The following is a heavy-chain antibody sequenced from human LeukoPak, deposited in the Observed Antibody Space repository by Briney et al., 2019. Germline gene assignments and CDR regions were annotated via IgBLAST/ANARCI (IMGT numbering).Heavy chain of an antibody. V-gene: IGHV3-74*01. J-gene: IGHJ3*02. D-gene: IGHD1-1*01. CDR1: GFTFSSHW. Sequence: GGSLRLSCVASGFTFSSHWMNWVRQAPGKGLVWVSHIKSDGSFTNYADSVKGRFTISRDNAKNTLYLQMNSLRPEDTAVYYCARGTGAFDIWGQGTKVTVSS. CDR2: IKSDGSFT. CDR3: ARGTGAFDI.